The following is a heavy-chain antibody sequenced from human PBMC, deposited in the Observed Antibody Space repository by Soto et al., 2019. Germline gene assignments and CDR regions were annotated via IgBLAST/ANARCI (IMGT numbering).Heavy chain of an antibody. V-gene: IGHV4-4*02. D-gene: IGHD5-18*01. CDR1: GDSVSSPYY. Sequence: QVQLQESGPGLVKPSGTLSLTCAVSGDSVSSPYYWCWVRQPPGKGLEWIGEVFHTGTTSYNPSLRSRVTISMDKSNNQFSLDLSYVTAADTAVYYCAGHRKTAMVFESWGQGTLVAVSS. J-gene: IGHJ4*02. CDR3: AGHRKTAMVFES. CDR2: VFHTGTT.